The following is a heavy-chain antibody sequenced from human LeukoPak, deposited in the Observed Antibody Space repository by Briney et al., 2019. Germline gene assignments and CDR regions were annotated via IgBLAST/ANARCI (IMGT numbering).Heavy chain of an antibody. CDR1: GGSISSGGYS. CDR2: IYHSGST. V-gene: IGHV4-30-2*01. Sequence: SETLSLTCAVSGGSISSGGYSWSWIRQPPGKGLEWIGYIYHSGSTYYNPSLKSRVTISVDRSKNQFSLKLSSVTAADTAVYYCARGQYGSGSYLKNYYYYGMDVWGQGTTVTVSS. CDR3: ARGQYGSGSYLKNYYYYGMDV. D-gene: IGHD3-10*01. J-gene: IGHJ6*02.